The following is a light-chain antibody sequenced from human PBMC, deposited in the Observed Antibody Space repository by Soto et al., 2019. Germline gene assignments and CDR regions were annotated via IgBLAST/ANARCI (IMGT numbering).Light chain of an antibody. CDR1: QSVGST. V-gene: IGKV3-15*01. CDR2: GAS. Sequence: EIVMTQSPDTLSVSPGEGATLSCRASQSVGSTLAWYQQRPGQAPRVLIYGASTRASGIPARFSGSGSGTEFTLNISSLQSEDFAVYYCQHYSNWFWTFGQGTKVEIK. CDR3: QHYSNWFWT. J-gene: IGKJ1*01.